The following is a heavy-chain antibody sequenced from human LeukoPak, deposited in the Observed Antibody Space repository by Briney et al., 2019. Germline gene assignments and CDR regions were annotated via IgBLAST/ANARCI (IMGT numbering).Heavy chain of an antibody. J-gene: IGHJ4*02. V-gene: IGHV3-23*01. CDR3: ATQDGSGSYYLRYYFDY. CDR2: ISGSGGST. Sequence: GGSLRLSCAASGFTFSSYAMSWVRQAPGKGLEWVSAISGSGGSTYYADSVKGRFTISRGNSKNTLYLQMNSLRAEDTAVYYCATQDGSGSYYLRYYFDYWGQGTLVTVSS. D-gene: IGHD3-10*01. CDR1: GFTFSSYA.